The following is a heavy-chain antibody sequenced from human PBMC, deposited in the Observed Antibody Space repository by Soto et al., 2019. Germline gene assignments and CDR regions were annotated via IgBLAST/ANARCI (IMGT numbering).Heavy chain of an antibody. Sequence: QVHLVASGGGVVQPGRSLRLSCVTSGFTFSTYGMHWVRQAPGKGLEWVAVIWYDGSKTYYADSVKGRFTISKDNSKNTLYLQMNCLRAEDTATYYCARDIWFEKSKCLDYWGQGTLVTVSS. CDR3: ARDIWFEKSKCLDY. CDR1: GFTFSTYG. V-gene: IGHV3-33*01. CDR2: IWYDGSKT. J-gene: IGHJ4*02. D-gene: IGHD3-10*01.